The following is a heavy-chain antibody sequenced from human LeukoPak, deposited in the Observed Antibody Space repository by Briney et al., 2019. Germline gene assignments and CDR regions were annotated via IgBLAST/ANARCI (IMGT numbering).Heavy chain of an antibody. D-gene: IGHD3-10*01. CDR2: IIPIFGTA. Sequence: GASVKVSCKASGGTFSSYAISWVRQAPGQGLEWMGGIIPIFGTANYAQKFQGRVTITADKSTSTAYMELRSLRSDDTAVYYCARGPSITMVRGGQWYYYMDVWGKGTTVTISS. CDR3: ARGPSITMVRGGQWYYYMDV. CDR1: GGTFSSYA. J-gene: IGHJ6*03. V-gene: IGHV1-69*06.